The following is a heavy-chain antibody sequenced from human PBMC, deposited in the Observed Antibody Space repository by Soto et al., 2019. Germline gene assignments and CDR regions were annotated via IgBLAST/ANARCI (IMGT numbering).Heavy chain of an antibody. Sequence: SVKVSCKASGGTFSSYAISWVRQAPGQGLEWMGGIIPIFGTANYAQKFQGRVTITADKSTSTAYMELSSLRSEDTAVYYCARRGEGRDGYNGDIWGQGTMITVSS. CDR3: ARRGEGRDGYNGDI. D-gene: IGHD5-12*01. V-gene: IGHV1-69*06. J-gene: IGHJ3*02. CDR2: IIPIFGTA. CDR1: GGTFSSYA.